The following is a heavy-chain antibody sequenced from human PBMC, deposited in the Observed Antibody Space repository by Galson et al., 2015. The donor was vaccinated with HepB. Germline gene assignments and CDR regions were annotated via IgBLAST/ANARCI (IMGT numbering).Heavy chain of an antibody. V-gene: IGHV3-48*03. CDR1: GLTFSSYE. CDR3: ARVRYDSSGCGFFDY. Sequence: SLRLSCAASGLTFSSYEMNWVRQAPGKGLEWVSYITSSGSTIYYADSVKGRFTISRDNAKNSLYLQMNSLRAEDTAVYYCARVRYDSSGCGFFDYWGQGTLVTVSS. J-gene: IGHJ4*02. CDR2: ITSSGSTI. D-gene: IGHD3-22*01.